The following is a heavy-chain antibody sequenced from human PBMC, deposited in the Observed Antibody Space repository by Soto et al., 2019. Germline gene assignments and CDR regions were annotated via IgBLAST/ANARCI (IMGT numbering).Heavy chain of an antibody. Sequence: VKVSCKASGGTFSSSAISWVRQAPGQGLEWMGGIIPIYDTANYAQKFQGRVTITADESTSTAYMELSSLRSEDTAVYYCAKAGDYQNPHNWFDPWGQGTLVTVSS. CDR1: GGTFSSSA. D-gene: IGHD4-17*01. V-gene: IGHV1-69*13. CDR3: AKAGDYQNPHNWFDP. J-gene: IGHJ5*02. CDR2: IIPIYDTA.